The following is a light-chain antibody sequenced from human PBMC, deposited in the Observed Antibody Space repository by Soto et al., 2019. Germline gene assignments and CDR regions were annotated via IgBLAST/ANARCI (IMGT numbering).Light chain of an antibody. CDR1: QSVSTD. CDR2: DAS. Sequence: IVFTHSPATLSASLRRGSTLSGGSSQSVSTDLAWYQQRPGQAPRLLIFDASTRATGIPARFSGSGSGTEFTLTISGLQSEDFAIYYCQQYNKWPLITFGQGTRLEIK. V-gene: IGKV3-15*01. CDR3: QQYNKWPLIT. J-gene: IGKJ5*01.